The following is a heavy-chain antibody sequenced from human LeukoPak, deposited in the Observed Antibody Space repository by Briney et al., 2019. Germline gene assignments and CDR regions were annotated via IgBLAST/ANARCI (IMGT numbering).Heavy chain of an antibody. D-gene: IGHD3-3*01. V-gene: IGHV4-4*02. J-gene: IGHJ5*02. CDR2: IYHSGST. CDR1: GGSISSSNW. CDR3: ARRSVIFGVVTHNWFDP. Sequence: PSETLSLTCAVSGGSISSSNWWSWVRQPPGKGLEWIGEIYHSGSTNYNPSLKSRVTISVDKSKNQFSLKLSSVTAADTAVYYCARRSVIFGVVTHNWFDPWGQGTLVTVSS.